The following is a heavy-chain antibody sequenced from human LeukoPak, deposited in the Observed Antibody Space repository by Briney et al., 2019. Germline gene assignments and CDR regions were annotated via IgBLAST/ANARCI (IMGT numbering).Heavy chain of an antibody. CDR3: VKDGPPFDY. Sequence: GGSLRLSCGASGFIFSSYGMHWVRQAPGKGLEWVAFIRHDGSDKYYVDSVKGRFSISRDNSKNTLHLQMNSLTPEDAAVYYCVKDGPPFDYWGQGTLLTVSS. V-gene: IGHV3-30*02. CDR1: GFIFSSYG. J-gene: IGHJ4*02. CDR2: IRHDGSDK.